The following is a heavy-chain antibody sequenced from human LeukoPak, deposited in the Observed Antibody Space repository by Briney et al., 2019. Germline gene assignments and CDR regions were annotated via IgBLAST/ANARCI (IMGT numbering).Heavy chain of an antibody. CDR3: ARRQGYGETFDP. CDR2: IYYSGST. V-gene: IGHV4-39*01. Sequence: PSETLSLTCIVSGGSISSSSYYWGWIRQPPGKGLEWIGSIYYSGSTYYNPSLKSRVTMPVDTSKNQFSLKLSSVTAADTAVYYCARRQGYGETFDPWGQGTLVTVSS. CDR1: GGSISSSSYY. D-gene: IGHD4-17*01. J-gene: IGHJ5*02.